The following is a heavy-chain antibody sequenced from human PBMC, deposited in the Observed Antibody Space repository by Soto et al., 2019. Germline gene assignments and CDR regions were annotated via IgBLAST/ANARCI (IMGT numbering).Heavy chain of an antibody. CDR2: IRSKAYGGTT. V-gene: IGHV3-49*04. D-gene: IGHD3-3*01. J-gene: IGHJ4*02. Sequence: HPGGSLRLSCTASGFTFGDYAMSWVRQAPGKGLEWVGFIRSKAYGGTTEYAASVKGRFTISRDDSKSIAYLQMNSLKTEDTAVYYCTRGGTYYDFWSGYPPFDYWGQGTLVTVSS. CDR3: TRGGTYYDFWSGYPPFDY. CDR1: GFTFGDYA.